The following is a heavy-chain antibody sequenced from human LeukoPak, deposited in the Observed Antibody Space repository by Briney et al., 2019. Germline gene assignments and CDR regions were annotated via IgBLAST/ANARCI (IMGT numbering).Heavy chain of an antibody. CDR2: IYYSGST. V-gene: IGHV4-59*08. J-gene: IGHJ5*02. Sequence: SETLSLTRTVSGGSISSYYWSWIRQPPGKGLEWIGYIYYSGSTNYNPSLKSRVTISVDTSKNQFSLKLSSVTAADTAVYYCAKRNIAAAGNGYNWFDPWGQGTLVTVSS. D-gene: IGHD6-13*01. CDR3: AKRNIAAAGNGYNWFDP. CDR1: GGSISSYY.